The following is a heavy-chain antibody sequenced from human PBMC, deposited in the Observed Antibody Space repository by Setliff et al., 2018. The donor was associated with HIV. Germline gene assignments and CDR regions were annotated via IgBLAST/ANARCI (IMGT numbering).Heavy chain of an antibody. CDR3: ARDIVVVTAIRRPSYYYYGMDV. J-gene: IGHJ6*02. Sequence: ASVKVSCKVSGYSVTELSIHWVRQAPGKGLEWMGSFDLEDGETIYAQKFQGRVTITADESTSTAYMELSSLRSEDTAVYYCARDIVVVTAIRRPSYYYYGMDVWGQGTTVTVSS. D-gene: IGHD2-21*02. CDR2: FDLEDGET. CDR1: GYSVTELS. V-gene: IGHV1-24*01.